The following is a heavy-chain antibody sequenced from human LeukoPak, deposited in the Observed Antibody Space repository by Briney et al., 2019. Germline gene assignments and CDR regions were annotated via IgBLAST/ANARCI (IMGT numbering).Heavy chain of an antibody. D-gene: IGHD2-21*01. V-gene: IGHV4-31*03. Sequence: SETLSLTCTVSGGSISNGDHYWSWIRQHPGKGLEWIGHIYYSGSTYYNPSLKNRGIISVETSKNQFSLKLSSVTAADTAVYYGVRIMLSWRVFDCWGQGTLVTVSS. CDR2: IYYSGST. J-gene: IGHJ4*02. CDR1: GGSISNGDHY. CDR3: VRIMLSWRVFDC.